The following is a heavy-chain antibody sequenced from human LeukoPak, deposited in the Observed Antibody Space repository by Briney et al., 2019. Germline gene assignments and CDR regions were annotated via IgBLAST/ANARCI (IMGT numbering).Heavy chain of an antibody. CDR2: IYYSGST. D-gene: IGHD3-22*01. CDR3: ARQNDYYDSSGYSVTP. Sequence: PSETLSLTCTVSGGSISSYYWGWIRQPPGKGLEWIGSIYYSGSTYYNPSLKSRVTISVDTSKNQFSLKLSSVTAADTAVYYCARQNDYYDSSGYSVTPWGQGTLVTVSS. J-gene: IGHJ5*02. V-gene: IGHV4-39*01. CDR1: GGSISSYY.